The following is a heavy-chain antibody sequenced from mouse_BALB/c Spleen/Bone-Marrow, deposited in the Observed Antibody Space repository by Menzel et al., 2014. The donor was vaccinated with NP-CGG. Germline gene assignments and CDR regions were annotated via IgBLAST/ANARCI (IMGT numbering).Heavy chain of an antibody. D-gene: IGHD2-14*01. CDR3: ARGGYDGAWFTY. CDR2: IYPGNVNT. J-gene: IGHJ3*01. Sequence: QVHVKQSGPELVKPGASVRISCKASGYTFTSYYIHWVKQRPGQGLEWMGWIYPGNVNTKYNEKFKDKATLTADKSSSTAYMQLSSLTSEDSAVYFCARGGYDGAWFTYWGQGTLVTVSA. V-gene: IGHV1S56*01. CDR1: GYTFTSYY.